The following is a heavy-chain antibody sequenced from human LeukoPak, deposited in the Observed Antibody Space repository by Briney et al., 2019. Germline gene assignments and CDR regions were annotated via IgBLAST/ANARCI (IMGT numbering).Heavy chain of an antibody. J-gene: IGHJ4*02. V-gene: IGHV4-39*01. Sequence: PSETLSLTCXVSGDSINTKSYYWGWIRQPPGKGLEWIGSIYYSGNTYYNPSLKSRVTLSIDPSKNQFSLRLSSVTAADTAVYYCARHSYGTFDYWGQGTLVTVSS. CDR3: ARHSYGTFDY. CDR1: GDSINTKSYY. CDR2: IYYSGNT. D-gene: IGHD5-18*01.